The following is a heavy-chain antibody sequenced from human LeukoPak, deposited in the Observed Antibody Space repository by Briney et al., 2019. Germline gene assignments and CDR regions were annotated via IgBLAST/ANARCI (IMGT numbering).Heavy chain of an antibody. CDR2: INPSGGST. D-gene: IGHD4-11*01. V-gene: IGHV1-46*01. J-gene: IGHJ4*02. CDR1: GYTFTSYY. Sequence: VKVSCKASGYTFTSYYMHWVRQAPGQGLEWMGIINPSGGSTSYAQKFQGRVTMTTDTSTSTAYMELRSLRSDDTAVYYCARLNYRPIIKFFDYWGQGTLVTVSS. CDR3: ARLNYRPIIKFFDY.